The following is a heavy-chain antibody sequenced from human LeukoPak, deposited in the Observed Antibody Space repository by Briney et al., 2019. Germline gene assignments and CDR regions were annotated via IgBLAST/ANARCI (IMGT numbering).Heavy chain of an antibody. V-gene: IGHV4-30-4*01. CDR3: ARKTGDDAFDI. CDR2: IYYSGST. Sequence: SETLSLTCTVSGGSISSYYWSWIRQPPGKGLEWIGYIYYSGSTYYNPSHKSRVTISVDTSKNQFSLKLSSVTAADTAVYYCARKTGDDAFDIWGQGTMVTVSS. J-gene: IGHJ3*02. CDR1: GGSISSYY. D-gene: IGHD7-27*01.